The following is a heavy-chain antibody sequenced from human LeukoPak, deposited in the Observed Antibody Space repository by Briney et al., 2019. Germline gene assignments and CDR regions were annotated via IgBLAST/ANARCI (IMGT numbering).Heavy chain of an antibody. V-gene: IGHV3-7*01. CDR2: IKHDGSDS. CDR1: GFTFSDYY. J-gene: IGHJ4*02. CDR3: ARDRRPTIYGGLDS. Sequence: GGSLRLSCAASGFTFSDYYMSWIRQAPGKGLEWVANIKHDGSDSFYVDSVKGRFTISRDNSENSLYLQMHSLRVEVTAMYFCARDRRPTIYGGLDSWGQGTVVTVSS. D-gene: IGHD4-17*01.